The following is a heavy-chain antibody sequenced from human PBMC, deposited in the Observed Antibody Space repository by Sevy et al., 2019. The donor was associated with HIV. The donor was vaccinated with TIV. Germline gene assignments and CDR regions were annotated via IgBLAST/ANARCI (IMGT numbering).Heavy chain of an antibody. CDR1: DVSISSGTNY. D-gene: IGHD6-19*01. CDR3: ARQRGGWYEYDASDV. Sequence: SETLSLTCTVSDVSISSGTNYWGWIRQPPGKGLEWIGSIYYSGTTYYNPSLKSRVTMSADTSINQFSLKLSSVTVAGTAVYYCARQRGGWYEYDASDVWGHGTMVTVSS. CDR2: IYYSGTT. V-gene: IGHV4-39*01. J-gene: IGHJ3*01.